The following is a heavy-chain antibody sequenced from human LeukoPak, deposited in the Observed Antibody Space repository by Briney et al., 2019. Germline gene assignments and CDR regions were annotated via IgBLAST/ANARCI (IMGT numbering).Heavy chain of an antibody. D-gene: IGHD1-26*01. CDR2: FDREDGET. Sequence: GASVKVSCKVSGYTLTELSIHWVRQAPGKGLEWMGGFDREDGETIYAQKFQGRVIMTEDTSTDTAYMELRSLRSEDTAVYYCATPLGSVVGATSDLDYWGQGTLVTVSS. CDR3: ATPLGSVVGATSDLDY. J-gene: IGHJ4*02. CDR1: GYTLTELS. V-gene: IGHV1-24*01.